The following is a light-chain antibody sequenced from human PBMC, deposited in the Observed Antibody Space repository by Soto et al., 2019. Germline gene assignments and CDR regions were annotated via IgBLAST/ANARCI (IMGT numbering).Light chain of an antibody. CDR2: SAS. CDR1: QTLDSM. V-gene: IGKV3-15*01. J-gene: IGKJ1*01. Sequence: IVLTQSPATLSVSPGESATLSCWASQTLDSMVAWYQQKSGQAPRLLIYSASARATGVPARFSGYGSGTDFTLTISSLQSEDLGVYYCQQYKDWPTTFGQGTKVEV. CDR3: QQYKDWPTT.